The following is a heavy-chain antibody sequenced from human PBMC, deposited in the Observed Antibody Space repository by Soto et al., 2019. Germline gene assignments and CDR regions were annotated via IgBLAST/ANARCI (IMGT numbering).Heavy chain of an antibody. Sequence: ASVKVSCKASGYTFTSYGISWVRQAPGQGLEWMGWISAYNGNTNYAQKLQGRVTMTRNTSISTAYMELSSLRSEDTAVYYCARTLHGDNVDYWGQGTLVTVSS. D-gene: IGHD4-17*01. V-gene: IGHV1-18*01. CDR3: ARTLHGDNVDY. CDR2: ISAYNGNT. CDR1: GYTFTSYG. J-gene: IGHJ4*02.